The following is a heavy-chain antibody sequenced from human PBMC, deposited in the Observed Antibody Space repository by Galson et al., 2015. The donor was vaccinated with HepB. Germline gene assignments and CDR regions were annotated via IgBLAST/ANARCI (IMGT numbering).Heavy chain of an antibody. V-gene: IGHV7-4-1*02. Sequence: SVKVSCKASGYIFTNYAMNWVRQAPGQGLQWMGWINTNTANPTYAQGFKGRFVFSLDTFVRTAYLQISSLEAEDTAVYYCARSMTFGYGMDVWGQGTTLTVSS. J-gene: IGHJ6*02. CDR1: GYIFTNYA. D-gene: IGHD3/OR15-3a*01. CDR2: INTNTANP. CDR3: ARSMTFGYGMDV.